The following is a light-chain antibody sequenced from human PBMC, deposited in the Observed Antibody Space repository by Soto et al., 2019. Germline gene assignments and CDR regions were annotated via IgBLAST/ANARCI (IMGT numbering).Light chain of an antibody. CDR2: AAS. CDR3: QQSYSTPWT. J-gene: IGKJ1*01. CDR1: QSISSY. V-gene: IGKV1-39*01. Sequence: DIRMTQSPSSLSASVGDRVTITCRASQSISSYLNWYQQKPGKAPKLLIYAASSLQSGVPSRFSGSGSGTDFPLTISSLQPEDFATYYCQQSYSTPWTFGQGTKVQIK.